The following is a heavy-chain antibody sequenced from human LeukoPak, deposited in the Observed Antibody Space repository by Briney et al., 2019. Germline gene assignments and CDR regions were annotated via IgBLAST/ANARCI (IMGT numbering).Heavy chain of an antibody. CDR1: GGSISSYY. D-gene: IGHD2-15*01. CDR3: ARSSYCSGGSCYSLTGVGY. J-gene: IGHJ4*02. CDR2: VYYSGSN. Sequence: SSETLSLTCTVSGGSISSYYWSWVRQPPGKGLEGVGYVYYSGSNNYNPSLKSRVNISVDTSKNQFSLRPSSVTAADTAVYYCARSSYCSGGSCYSLTGVGYWGQGTLVTVSS. V-gene: IGHV4-59*01.